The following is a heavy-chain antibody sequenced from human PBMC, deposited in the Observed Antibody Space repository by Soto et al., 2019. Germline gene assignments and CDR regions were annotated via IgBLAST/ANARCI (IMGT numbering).Heavy chain of an antibody. CDR1: GHLFNNHW. J-gene: IGHJ4*01. V-gene: IGHV5-51*01. D-gene: IGHD3-10*01. CDR2: IFTRDSET. CDR3: ARGYFDSGHGYDL. Sequence: KISCKGPGHLFNNHWIGWVRQTPGKGLEWMGLIFTRDSETKTSPSFQGHVSFSVDNSINTVYLQLTSLKTTDTGIYFCARGYFDSGHGYDLWGQGTQVTVTS.